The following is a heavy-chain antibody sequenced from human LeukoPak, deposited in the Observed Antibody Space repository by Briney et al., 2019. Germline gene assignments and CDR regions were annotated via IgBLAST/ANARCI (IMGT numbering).Heavy chain of an antibody. D-gene: IGHD3-10*01. CDR2: INADGSST. Sequence: GGSLRLSCAASGFTFSSYWMHWVRQAPGKGLVWVSRINADGSSTSYADSFTISRDNAKNTLYLQMNNLRAEDTAVYYCARSGITMVGGASIGLLTFDIWGPGTMVTVSP. CDR1: GFTFSSYW. CDR3: ARSGITMVGGASIGLLTFDI. V-gene: IGHV3-74*01. J-gene: IGHJ3*02.